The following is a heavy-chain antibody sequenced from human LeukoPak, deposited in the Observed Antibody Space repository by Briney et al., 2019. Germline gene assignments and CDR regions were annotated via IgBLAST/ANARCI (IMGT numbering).Heavy chain of an antibody. Sequence: PGGSLRLSCSASGSIFSSYAMHWVRQAPARALEFVSGIRSNGGSTYYADSVKARFTMSRDNSKNALYLQMSSLRAEDTAVYYCVKRLNNYFDYWGQGTLVTVSS. J-gene: IGHJ4*02. CDR1: GSIFSSYA. CDR3: VKRLNNYFDY. D-gene: IGHD4/OR15-4a*01. CDR2: IRSNGGST. V-gene: IGHV3-64D*06.